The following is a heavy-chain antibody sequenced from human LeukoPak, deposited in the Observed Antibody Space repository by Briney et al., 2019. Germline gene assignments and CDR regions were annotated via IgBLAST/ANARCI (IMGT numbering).Heavy chain of an antibody. J-gene: IGHJ5*02. Sequence: PSETLSLXCAVYGGSFSGYYWSWIRQPPGKGLEGIGEINHSGSTNYNPSLKSRVTISVDTSKNQFSLKLSSVTAADTAVYYCARDYGDYAVNWFDPWGQGTLVTVSS. CDR1: GGSFSGYY. V-gene: IGHV4-34*01. CDR3: ARDYGDYAVNWFDP. D-gene: IGHD4-17*01. CDR2: INHSGST.